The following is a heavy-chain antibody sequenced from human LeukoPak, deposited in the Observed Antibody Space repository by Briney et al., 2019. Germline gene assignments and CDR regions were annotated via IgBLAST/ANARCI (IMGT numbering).Heavy chain of an antibody. V-gene: IGHV3-23*01. Sequence: PGGSLRLSCAASGFTFSSYAMSWVRQAPGKGLEWVSAISGSGGSTYYADSVKGRFTISRDDSKSTLYLQINSLRAEDTAVYYCAKDLSYGSNWFDPWGQGTLVTVSS. CDR3: AKDLSYGSNWFDP. CDR2: ISGSGGST. J-gene: IGHJ5*02. CDR1: GFTFSSYA. D-gene: IGHD5-18*01.